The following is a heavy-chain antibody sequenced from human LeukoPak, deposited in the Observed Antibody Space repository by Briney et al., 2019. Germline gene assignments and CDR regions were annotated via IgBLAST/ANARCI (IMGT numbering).Heavy chain of an antibody. V-gene: IGHV3-48*01. D-gene: IGHD3-22*01. J-gene: IGHJ4*02. CDR3: ARGLNYYDSSASLDY. CDR2: ISSSSSTI. CDR1: GFTFSSYS. Sequence: PGGSLRLSCTASGFTFSSYSMNWVRQAPGKGLEWVSYISSSSSTIYYADSVKGRFTISRDNAKNSLYLQMNSLRAEDTAVYYCARGLNYYDSSASLDYWGQGTLVTVSS.